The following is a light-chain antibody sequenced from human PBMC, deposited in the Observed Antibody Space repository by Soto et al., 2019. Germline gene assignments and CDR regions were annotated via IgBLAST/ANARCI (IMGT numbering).Light chain of an antibody. Sequence: DIQMTQSPSTLSASVGDRVTITCRVSQSLNNYLAWYQQKPGKAPKLLIYDASTLERGVPSRFSGTGSGTEFTLTISSLQPDDFATYYCQQYYRSSITFGQGTRLEIK. J-gene: IGKJ5*01. CDR1: QSLNNY. CDR3: QQYYRSSIT. V-gene: IGKV1-5*01. CDR2: DAS.